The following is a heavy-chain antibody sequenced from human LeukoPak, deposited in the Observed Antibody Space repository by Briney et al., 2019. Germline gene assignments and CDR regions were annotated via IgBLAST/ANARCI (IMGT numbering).Heavy chain of an antibody. Sequence: PGGSLRLSCAASGFTFSDHYMDWVRQAPGKGLEWVGRTRNRAQGYTTEYAASVKGRFTVSRDDSKNSLFLQMNGLKIEDTAVYFCARGAYRSGTFCPDAFTLWGQGTMVTVSS. D-gene: IGHD2-15*01. V-gene: IGHV3-72*01. CDR2: TRNRAQGYTT. CDR1: GFTFSDHY. CDR3: ARGAYRSGTFCPDAFTL. J-gene: IGHJ3*01.